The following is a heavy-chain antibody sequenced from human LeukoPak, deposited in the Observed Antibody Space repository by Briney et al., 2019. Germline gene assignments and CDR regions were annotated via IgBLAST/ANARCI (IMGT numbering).Heavy chain of an antibody. V-gene: IGHV4-61*05. D-gene: IGHD1-1*01. J-gene: IGHJ4*02. CDR2: IYYSGST. CDR3: AAQLAYFDY. Sequence: PSETLSLTCTVSGGSISSSSYYWGWIRQPPGKGLEWIGYIYYSGSTQYNPSLKSRVTISIDMSKNQFSLKLSSVTAADTAVYYCAAQLAYFDYWGQGTLVTVSS. CDR1: GGSISSSSYY.